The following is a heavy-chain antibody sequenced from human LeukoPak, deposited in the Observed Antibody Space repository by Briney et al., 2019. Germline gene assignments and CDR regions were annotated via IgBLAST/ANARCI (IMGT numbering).Heavy chain of an antibody. CDR2: ISAYTGNT. CDR1: GYTFTSYD. V-gene: IGHV1-18*01. Sequence: ASVKVSCKASGYTFTSYDISWLRQAPGQGLEWMGRISAYTGNTNYAQKLQGRVTMTTDTSMRTAYMELRSLSSDDTAVYYCARGIVGRIPTVVRYDPWGQGTLVTVSS. J-gene: IGHJ5*02. D-gene: IGHD4-23*01. CDR3: ARGIVGRIPTVVRYDP.